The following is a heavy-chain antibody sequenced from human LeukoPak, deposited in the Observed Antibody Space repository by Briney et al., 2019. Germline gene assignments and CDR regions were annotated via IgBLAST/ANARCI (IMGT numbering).Heavy chain of an antibody. CDR1: GFTFSSYW. D-gene: IGHD6-13*01. J-gene: IGHJ6*03. V-gene: IGHV3-7*01. CDR2: INQDGSEK. CDR3: ARVKQQLVRLLGRDTTYYYYYYMDV. Sequence: GGSLRLSCAASGFTFSSYWMIWVRQAPGKGLEWVANINQDGSEKHYVDSAKGRFTISRDNAKNSLFLQMNSLRVEDTAVYYCARVKQQLVRLLGRDTTYYYYYYMDVWGKGTTVTVSS.